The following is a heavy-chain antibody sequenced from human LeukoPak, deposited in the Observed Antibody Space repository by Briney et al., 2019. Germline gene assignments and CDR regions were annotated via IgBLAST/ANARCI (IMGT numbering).Heavy chain of an antibody. CDR1: GYTFTGYY. Sequence: ASVKVSCKASGYTFTGYYMHWVRQAPGQGLEWMGWINPNSGGTNYAQKFQGRVTMTRDTSISTAYMELSRLRADDTAVYYCASYSGSYSSDFDYWGQGTLVTVSS. D-gene: IGHD1-26*01. CDR2: INPNSGGT. J-gene: IGHJ4*02. CDR3: ASYSGSYSSDFDY. V-gene: IGHV1-2*02.